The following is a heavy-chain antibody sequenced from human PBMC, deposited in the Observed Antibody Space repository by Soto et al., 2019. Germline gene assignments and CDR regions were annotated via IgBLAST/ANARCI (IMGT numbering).Heavy chain of an antibody. CDR1: GGSFSSSSYY. CDR3: ARGPLYSGYDP. J-gene: IGHJ5*02. CDR2: IYYSGST. V-gene: IGHV4-39*07. Sequence: SETLSLTCAVYGGSFSSSSYYWGWIRQPPGKGLEWIGSIYYSGSTNYNPSLKSRVTISVDTSKNQFSLKLSSVTAADTAVYYCARGPLYSGYDPWGQGPLVTVSS. D-gene: IGHD5-12*01.